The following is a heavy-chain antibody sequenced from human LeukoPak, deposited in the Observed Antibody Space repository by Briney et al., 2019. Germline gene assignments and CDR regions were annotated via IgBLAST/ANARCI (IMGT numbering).Heavy chain of an antibody. V-gene: IGHV3-30*04. J-gene: IGHJ4*02. CDR2: ISYDGSNK. CDR1: GFTFSSYA. D-gene: IGHD4-17*01. CDR3: AIDPRGAVTTFGYFDY. Sequence: PGRSLRLSCAASGFTFSSYAMHWVRQAPGKGLEWVAVISYDGSNKYYADSVKGRFTISRDNSKNTLYLQMNSLRAEDTAVYYCAIDPRGAVTTFGYFDYWGQGTLVTVSS.